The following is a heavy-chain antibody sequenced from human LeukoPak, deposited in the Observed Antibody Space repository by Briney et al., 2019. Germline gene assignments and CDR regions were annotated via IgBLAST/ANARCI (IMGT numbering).Heavy chain of an antibody. CDR1: GYTFTSYG. J-gene: IGHJ4*02. CDR3: AIDLDFWSGPAGN. Sequence: GASVKVSCKASGYTFTSYGIIWVRQALGQGLEWMGWISAYNGNTNYAQKLQGRVTMTTDTSTSTAYMELRSLRSDDTAVYYCAIDLDFWSGPAGNWGQGTLVTVSS. CDR2: ISAYNGNT. D-gene: IGHD3-3*01. V-gene: IGHV1-18*01.